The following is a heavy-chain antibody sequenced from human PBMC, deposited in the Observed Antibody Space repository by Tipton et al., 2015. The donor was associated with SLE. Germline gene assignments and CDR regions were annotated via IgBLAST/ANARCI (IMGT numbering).Heavy chain of an antibody. J-gene: IGHJ3*02. CDR3: ARGDRTHDAFDI. Sequence: QSGPEVKKPGASVKVSCKASGYTFTSYYMHWVRQAPGQGLEWMGIINPSGGSTSYAQKFQGRVTMTRGTSTSTGYMELSSLRSEDPAVYYCARGDRTHDAFDIWGQGTMVTVSS. V-gene: IGHV1-46*01. CDR2: INPSGGST. CDR1: GYTFTSYY.